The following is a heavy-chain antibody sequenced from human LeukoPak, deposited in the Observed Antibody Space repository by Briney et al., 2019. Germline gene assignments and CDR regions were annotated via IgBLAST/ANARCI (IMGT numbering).Heavy chain of an antibody. Sequence: PSETLSLTCTVSGYFISNGYCWGWIRQPPGEGLEWIGSVFPGGSTHYNPSLKSRVTILLDTSKNQVSLRLSSVTAADTAVYFCARGAYYMDVWGKGTTVTVSS. J-gene: IGHJ6*03. CDR2: VFPGGST. CDR1: GYFISNGYC. V-gene: IGHV4-38-2*02. CDR3: ARGAYYMDV.